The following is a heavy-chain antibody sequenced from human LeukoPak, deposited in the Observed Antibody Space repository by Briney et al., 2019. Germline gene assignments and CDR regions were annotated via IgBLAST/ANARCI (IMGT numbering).Heavy chain of an antibody. CDR3: ARDKWSGGGLAQFDP. J-gene: IGHJ5*02. Sequence: SETLSLTCTVSGGSISDYYWSWIRQPPGKGLEWIAYIYYSGNTKVNPSLKSRVTVSVDTSKNQFSLKLTSVTAADTAVYYCARDKWSGGGLAQFDPWGQGTPVTVSS. CDR1: GGSISDYY. V-gene: IGHV4-59*01. CDR2: IYYSGNT. D-gene: IGHD2-15*01.